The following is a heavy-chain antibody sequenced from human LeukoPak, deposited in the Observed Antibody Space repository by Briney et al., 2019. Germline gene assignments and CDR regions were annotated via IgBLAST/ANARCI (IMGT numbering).Heavy chain of an antibody. J-gene: IGHJ4*02. CDR3: ARGTPLSGGSYYFEY. CDR1: GGSISSGSYY. D-gene: IGHD2/OR15-2a*01. CDR2: IYTSGST. V-gene: IGHV4-61*02. Sequence: PSETLSLTCTVSGGSISSGSYYWSWIRQPAGKGLEWIGRIYTSGSTNYNSSLKSRVTISVDTSKNQFSLKLSSVTAADTAVYYCARGTPLSGGSYYFEYWGQGALVTVS.